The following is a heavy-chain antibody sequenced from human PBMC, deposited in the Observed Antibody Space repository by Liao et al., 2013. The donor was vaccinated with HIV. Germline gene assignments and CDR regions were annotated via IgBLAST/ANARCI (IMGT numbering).Heavy chain of an antibody. CDR3: ARGTDFDY. CDR2: IYHSGST. Sequence: QVQLQESGPGLVRPPETLSLTCTVSGGSINTYFWSWIRQPPGKGLEWIGYIYHSGSTNYNPSLKSRVTMSVDTSKNQFSLRLRSVTDADTAVYYCARGTDFDYWGLGTQVTVSS. CDR1: GGSINTYF. V-gene: IGHV4-59*12. J-gene: IGHJ4*02.